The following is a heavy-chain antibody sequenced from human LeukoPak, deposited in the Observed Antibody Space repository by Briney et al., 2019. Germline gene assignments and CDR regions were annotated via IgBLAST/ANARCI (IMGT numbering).Heavy chain of an antibody. CDR1: GGSISSYY. CDR2: IYYSGST. J-gene: IGHJ3*01. CDR3: ARDSSVYCSGGSCYPPWV. D-gene: IGHD2-15*01. V-gene: IGHV4-59*12. Sequence: SETLPLTCTVSGGSISSYYWSWIRQPPGKGLEWIGYIYYSGSTNYNPSLKSRATISVDTSKNQFSLKLSSVTAADTAVYYCARDSSVYCSGGSCYPPWVWGQGTMVTVSS.